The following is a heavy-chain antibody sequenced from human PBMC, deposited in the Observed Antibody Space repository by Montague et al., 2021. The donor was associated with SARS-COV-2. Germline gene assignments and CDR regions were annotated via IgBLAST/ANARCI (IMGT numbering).Heavy chain of an antibody. V-gene: IGHV4-61*02. Sequence: TLSLTCTVSGGSISTGSYYWSWIRQPAGKGLEWIGRIYTSGNTNYNPSLKSRVTISVDTSKNQFSLKLSSVTAADTAVYYCARGPHYDILTSYYKDGMDVWGQGTTVTVSS. CDR3: ARGPHYDILTSYYKDGMDV. D-gene: IGHD3-9*01. CDR1: GGSISTGSYY. CDR2: IYTSGNT. J-gene: IGHJ6*02.